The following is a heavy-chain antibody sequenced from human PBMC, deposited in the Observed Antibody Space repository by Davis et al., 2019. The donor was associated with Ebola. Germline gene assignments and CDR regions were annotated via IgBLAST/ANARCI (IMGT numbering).Heavy chain of an antibody. Sequence: SVKVSCKASGYTFTSYGISWVRQAPGQGLEWMGGIIPIFGTANYAQKFQGRVTITADESTSTAYMELSSLRSEDTAVYYCASIYGSGTDYYFDYWGQGTLVTVSS. CDR2: IIPIFGTA. J-gene: IGHJ4*02. D-gene: IGHD3-10*01. CDR1: GYTFTSYG. CDR3: ASIYGSGTDYYFDY. V-gene: IGHV1-69*13.